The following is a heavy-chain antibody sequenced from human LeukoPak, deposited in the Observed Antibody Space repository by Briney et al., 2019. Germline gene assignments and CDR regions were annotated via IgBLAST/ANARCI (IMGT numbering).Heavy chain of an antibody. V-gene: IGHV1-8*01. Sequence: ASVKVSCKTSGYTFTNYDINWVRQATGQGLEWMGWMNPNSGNTGYAQKFQGRVTMTRNISTSTAYMELSSLRSEDTAVYYCASANDGDFWSGYYGIHRKITWFDPWGQGTLVTVSS. J-gene: IGHJ5*02. CDR1: GYTFTNYD. CDR2: MNPNSGNT. D-gene: IGHD3-3*01. CDR3: ASANDGDFWSGYYGIHRKITWFDP.